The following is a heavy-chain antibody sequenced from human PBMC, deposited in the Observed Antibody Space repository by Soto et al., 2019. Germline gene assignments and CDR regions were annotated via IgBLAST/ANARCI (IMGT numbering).Heavy chain of an antibody. CDR1: GFTFSSYG. D-gene: IGHD6-19*01. CDR2: IWYDGSNK. CDR3: ARGGGSRGWRTWNWFDP. Sequence: QVQLVESGGGVDQPGRSLRLSCAASGFTFSSYGMHWVRQAPGKGLEWVAVIWYDGSNKYYADSVKGRFTISRDNSKNXXYLQMNSLRAEDTAVYYGARGGGSRGWRTWNWFDPWGQGTLVTVSS. V-gene: IGHV3-33*01. J-gene: IGHJ5*02.